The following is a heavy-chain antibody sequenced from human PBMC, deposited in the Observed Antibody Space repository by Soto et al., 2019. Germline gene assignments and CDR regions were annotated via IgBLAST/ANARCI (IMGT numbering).Heavy chain of an antibody. J-gene: IGHJ4*02. CDR2: ISWNSGSI. CDR1: GFTFDDDA. V-gene: IGHV3-9*01. CDR3: AKDSGVATTREFDY. Sequence: GGSLRLSCAASGFTFDDDAMHWVLQAPGKGLEWVSGISWNSGSIGYADSVKGRFTISRDNAKNSLYLQMNSLRAEDTALYYCAKDSGVATTREFDYWGQGTLVTVSS. D-gene: IGHD5-12*01.